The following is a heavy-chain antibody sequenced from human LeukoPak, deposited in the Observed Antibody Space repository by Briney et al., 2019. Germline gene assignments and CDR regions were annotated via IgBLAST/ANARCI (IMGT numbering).Heavy chain of an antibody. Sequence: SETLSLTCTFSGDSIRHHRWNWLGQSQGRGLEWIGYIYKNGFTNYNPPLNSRITMSLHTCQNQLSMDLSYVTAADTALCNCVRHPNSIAWPFYFDCCGQGTLVT. V-gene: IGHV4-59*08. CDR1: GDSIRHHR. J-gene: IGHJ4*02. CDR2: IYKNGFT. CDR3: VRHPNSIAWPFYFDC. D-gene: IGHD6-19*01.